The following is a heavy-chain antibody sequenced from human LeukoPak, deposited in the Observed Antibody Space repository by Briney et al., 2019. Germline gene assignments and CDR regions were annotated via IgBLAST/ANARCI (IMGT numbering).Heavy chain of an antibody. CDR2: INHSGST. J-gene: IGHJ6*02. CDR3: ARGEYSRYGYSGYYYGMDV. V-gene: IGHV4-34*01. D-gene: IGHD5-18*01. Sequence: SETLSLTCAVYGGSFSGYYWSWIRQPPGKGLEWIGEINHSGSTNYNPSLKSRVTISVDTSKNQFSLKLSSVTAADTAVYYCARGEYSRYGYSGYYYGMDVWGQGTTVTVSS. CDR1: GGSFSGYY.